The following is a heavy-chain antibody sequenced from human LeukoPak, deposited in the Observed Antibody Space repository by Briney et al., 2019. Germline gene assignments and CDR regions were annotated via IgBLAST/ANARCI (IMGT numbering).Heavy chain of an antibody. J-gene: IGHJ4*02. CDR2: IRYDGSNK. CDR3: AKEGRINDSSGYYLGY. V-gene: IGHV3-30*02. Sequence: GGSLRLSCAASGFTFSSYGMHWVRQAPGKGLEWVAFIRYDGSNKYYADSVKGRFTISRDNSKNMLYLQMNSLRAEDTAVYYCAKEGRINDSSGYYLGYWGQGTLVTVSS. D-gene: IGHD3-22*01. CDR1: GFTFSSYG.